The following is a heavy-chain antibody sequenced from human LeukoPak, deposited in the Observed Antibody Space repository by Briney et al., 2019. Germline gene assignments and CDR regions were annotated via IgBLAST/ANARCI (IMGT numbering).Heavy chain of an antibody. V-gene: IGHV3-48*04. CDR3: ARDRAVTGDSLTFDY. J-gene: IGHJ4*02. CDR2: ISSSSSSTI. D-gene: IGHD7-27*01. Sequence: GGSLRLSCAASGFTFSSYSMNWVRQAPGKGLEWVSYISSSSSSTIYYADSVKGRFTISRDNAKNSLYLQMNSLRAEDTAVYYCARDRAVTGDSLTFDYWGQGTLVTVSS. CDR1: GFTFSSYS.